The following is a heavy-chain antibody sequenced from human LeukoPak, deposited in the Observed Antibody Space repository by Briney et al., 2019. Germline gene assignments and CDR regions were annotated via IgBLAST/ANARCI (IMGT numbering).Heavy chain of an antibody. J-gene: IGHJ4*02. CDR3: AKVRWGSDNALDS. CDR1: GFTFSKYG. D-gene: IGHD3-16*01. CDR2: ISYDGSNK. Sequence: GGSLRLSCAASGFTFSKYGMHWVRQAPGKGLEWVAIISYDGSNKYYTDSVKGRFTISRDNTKNTLFLQMNSLRAEDTAVYYCAKVRWGSDNALDSWGQGTLVTGSS. V-gene: IGHV3-30*18.